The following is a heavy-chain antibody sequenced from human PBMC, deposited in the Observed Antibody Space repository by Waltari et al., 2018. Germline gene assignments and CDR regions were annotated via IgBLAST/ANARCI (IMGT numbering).Heavy chain of an antibody. Sequence: EVQLVQSGAEVRKPGATVKISGKVSGNTFTDSYMHWGKQAPGKGLEWMGLVDPEDGETIYAEKFQGRVTITADTSTDTAYMELSSLRSEDTAVYYCATVPQQLGHYFDYWGQGNLVTVSS. J-gene: IGHJ4*02. D-gene: IGHD6-13*01. CDR2: VDPEDGET. V-gene: IGHV1-69-2*01. CDR1: GNTFTDSY. CDR3: ATVPQQLGHYFDY.